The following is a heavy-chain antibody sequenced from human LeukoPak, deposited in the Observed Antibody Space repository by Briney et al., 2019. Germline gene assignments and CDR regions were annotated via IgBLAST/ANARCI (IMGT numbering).Heavy chain of an antibody. CDR2: IKSKTHGGTT. CDR3: AKAALPYQLLSDFDY. V-gene: IGHV3-15*01. D-gene: IGHD2-2*01. Sequence: PGGSLRLSCAASGFTFTNVWMSWVRQAPGKGLEWIGRIKSKTHGGTTDYAAPVKGRFTISRDDSKNTLYMQMNSLRAEDTAVYYCAKAALPYQLLSDFDYWGQGTLVTVSS. CDR1: GFTFTNVW. J-gene: IGHJ4*02.